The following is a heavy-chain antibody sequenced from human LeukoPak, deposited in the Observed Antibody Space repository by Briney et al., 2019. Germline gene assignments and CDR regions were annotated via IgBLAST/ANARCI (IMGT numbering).Heavy chain of an antibody. V-gene: IGHV3-21*01. CDR1: GFTFSSYS. D-gene: IGHD5-12*01. J-gene: IGHJ4*02. CDR3: ARDRGYSGYDFGFDY. CDR2: ISSSSSYI. Sequence: GGSLRLSCAASGFTFSSYSMNWVRQAPGKGLEWVSSISSSSSYIYYADTVKGRFTTSRDNSKNTLYLQMNSLRAEDTAVYYCARDRGYSGYDFGFDYWGQGTLVTVSS.